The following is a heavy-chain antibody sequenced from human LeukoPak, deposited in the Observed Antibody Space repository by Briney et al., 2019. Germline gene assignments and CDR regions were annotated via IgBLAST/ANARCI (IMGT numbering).Heavy chain of an antibody. V-gene: IGHV3-23*01. Sequence: GGSLRLSCEASGFSFPYGMSWVRQAPGKGLEWVSGITNSGENTYYADSVKGRFTISRDNSKNTLYLQMNSLRAEDTAVYYCARGWEDYYDSSGYPISAFDIWGQGTMVTVSS. D-gene: IGHD3-22*01. CDR1: GFSFPYG. CDR2: ITNSGENT. J-gene: IGHJ3*02. CDR3: ARGWEDYYDSSGYPISAFDI.